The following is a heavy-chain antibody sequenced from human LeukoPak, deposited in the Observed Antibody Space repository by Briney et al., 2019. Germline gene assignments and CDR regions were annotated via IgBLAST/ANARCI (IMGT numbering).Heavy chain of an antibody. D-gene: IGHD2-21*02. J-gene: IGHJ4*02. CDR3: ARECGGDCSFDY. CDR1: GGSISSSNW. V-gene: IGHV4-4*02. Sequence: SETLSLTCAVSGGSISSSNWWSWVRQPPGKGLEWIGEIYHSGSTNYNPSLKSRVTISVDKSKNQFSLKLSSVTAADTAVYYCARECGGDCSFDYWGQGTLVTVPS. CDR2: IYHSGST.